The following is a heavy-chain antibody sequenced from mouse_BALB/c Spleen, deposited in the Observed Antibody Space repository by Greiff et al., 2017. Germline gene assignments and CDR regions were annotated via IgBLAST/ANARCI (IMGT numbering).Heavy chain of an antibody. D-gene: IGHD2-3*01. Sequence: EVKVVESGGGLVKPGGSLKLSCAASGFTFSSYAMSWVRQTPEKRLEWVATISSGGSYTYYPDSVKGRFTISRDNAKNTLYLQMSSLRSEDTAMYYCARHGVLRWLPAYWGQGTLVTVSA. CDR2: ISSGGSYT. V-gene: IGHV5-9-3*01. CDR1: GFTFSSYA. CDR3: ARHGVLRWLPAY. J-gene: IGHJ3*01.